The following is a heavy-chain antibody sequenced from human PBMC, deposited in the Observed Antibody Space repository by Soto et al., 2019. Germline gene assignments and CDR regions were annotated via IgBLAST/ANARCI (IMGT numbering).Heavy chain of an antibody. CDR1: GFSLSIYE. V-gene: IGHV3-48*03. J-gene: IGHJ4*02. CDR3: VRSVPDSWYCFDF. Sequence: HPGGSLRLSCAASGFSLSIYEMNWVRQAPGKGLEWLAYVSTSGSLKNYADSVKGRFTISRDNTKNAVYLQMNSLRAEDTAVYYCVRSVPDSWYCFDFWGQGTLVTVSS. D-gene: IGHD2-2*01. CDR2: VSTSGSLK.